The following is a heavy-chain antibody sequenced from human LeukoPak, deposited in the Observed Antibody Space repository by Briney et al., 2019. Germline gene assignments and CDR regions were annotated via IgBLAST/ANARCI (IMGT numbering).Heavy chain of an antibody. Sequence: ASVKVSCKTSGYSFTTYGVTWVRQAPRQGLEWMGWISAYNVDTNYAQKFQGRFTMTTDTSTSTANMELRSLRSDDPAVYYCARDHSSSCQLLDYWGRGTLVTISS. CDR2: ISAYNVDT. V-gene: IGHV1-18*01. CDR3: ARDHSSSCQLLDY. J-gene: IGHJ4*02. D-gene: IGHD6-13*01. CDR1: GYSFTTYG.